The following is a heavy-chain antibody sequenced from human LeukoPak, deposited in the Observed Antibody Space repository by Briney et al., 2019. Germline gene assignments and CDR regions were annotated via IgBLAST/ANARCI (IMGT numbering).Heavy chain of an antibody. V-gene: IGHV3-30*01. J-gene: IGHJ4*02. CDR3: ARVVAYDFWSGLGY. CDR1: GFTFGSYA. D-gene: IGHD3-3*01. Sequence: GGSLRLSCAASGFTFGSYAMHWVRQAPGKGLEWVAVISYDGSNKYYADSVKGRFTISRDNSKNTLYLQMNSLRAEDTAVYYCARVVAYDFWSGLGYWGQRTLVTVSS. CDR2: ISYDGSNK.